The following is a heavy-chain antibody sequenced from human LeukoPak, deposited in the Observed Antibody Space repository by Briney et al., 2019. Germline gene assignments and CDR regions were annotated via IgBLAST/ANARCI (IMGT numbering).Heavy chain of an antibody. D-gene: IGHD3-3*01. J-gene: IGHJ4*02. Sequence: PGGSLRLSCAASGFTFSSYGTHWVRQAPGKGLEWVAFIRYDGSNKYYADSVKGRFTISRDNSKNTLYLQMNSLRAEDTAVYYCAKELLRFLEWFDYWGQGTLVTVSS. CDR1: GFTFSSYG. V-gene: IGHV3-30*02. CDR3: AKELLRFLEWFDY. CDR2: IRYDGSNK.